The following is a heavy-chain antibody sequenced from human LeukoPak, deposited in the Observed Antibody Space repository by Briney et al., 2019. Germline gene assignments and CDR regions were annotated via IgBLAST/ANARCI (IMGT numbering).Heavy chain of an antibody. J-gene: IGHJ4*02. CDR1: GGSISSYY. CDR3: ARGIADPYSFDS. V-gene: IGHV4-59*12. D-gene: IGHD6-13*01. CDR2: IYYSGST. Sequence: NTSETLSLTCTVSGGSISSYYWSWVRQPPGKGLEWIGYIYYSGSTKYNPSLKGRATISVDTSKNQFSLNLSSVTAADTAVYYCARGIADPYSFDSWGQGTLVTVSS.